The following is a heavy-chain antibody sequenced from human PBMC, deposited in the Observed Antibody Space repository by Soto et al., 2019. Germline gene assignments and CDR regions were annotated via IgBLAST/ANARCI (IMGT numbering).Heavy chain of an antibody. Sequence: SETRSLTCTVSDASISNFCWSWIRQPPGKGLEWIGYISSSGNTNYNPSLRSRVSISVDTSKNQFSLNLTSVTAADTGVYYCARAPMVLTRSYFDSWGQGTPVTVSS. CDR3: ARAPMVLTRSYFDS. J-gene: IGHJ4*02. V-gene: IGHV4-59*01. D-gene: IGHD3-22*01. CDR2: ISSSGNT. CDR1: DASISNFC.